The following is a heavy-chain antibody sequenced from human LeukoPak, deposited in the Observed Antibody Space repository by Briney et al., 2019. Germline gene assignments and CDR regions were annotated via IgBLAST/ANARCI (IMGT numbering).Heavy chain of an antibody. V-gene: IGHV3-53*01. Sequence: GGSLRLSCAASGFTVSSNYMSWVRQAPGKGLEWVSVIYSGGSTYYADSVKGRFTISRDNSKNTLYLQMNSLRAEDTAVYYCARDRSSGWYDAFDIWGQGTKVTVSS. CDR3: ARDRSSGWYDAFDI. CDR1: GFTVSSNY. D-gene: IGHD6-19*01. CDR2: IYSGGST. J-gene: IGHJ3*02.